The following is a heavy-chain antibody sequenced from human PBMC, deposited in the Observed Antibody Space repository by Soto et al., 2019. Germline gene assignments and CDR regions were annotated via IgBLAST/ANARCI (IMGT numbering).Heavy chain of an antibody. V-gene: IGHV3-7*01. J-gene: IGHJ4*02. Sequence: EVHLVESGGGLVQPGGSLRLSCAASGFTFSSYWMSWVRQAPGKGLEWVANINQGGSEKYYVDSVKGRFTISRYNAKNPLYLQMNSLRAEDPAVYYCATDSPFDYWGQGTLVTASS. CDR3: ATDSPFDY. D-gene: IGHD2-21*02. CDR1: GFTFSSYW. CDR2: INQGGSEK.